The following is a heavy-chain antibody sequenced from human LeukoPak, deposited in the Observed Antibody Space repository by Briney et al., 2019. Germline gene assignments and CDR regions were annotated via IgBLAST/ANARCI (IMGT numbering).Heavy chain of an antibody. CDR2: IQTAGDT. J-gene: IGHJ3*02. CDR1: GFTFSSYA. Sequence: PGGSLRLSCAASGFTFSSYAMSWVRQAPGKGLEWVALIQTAGDTYYPASVKGRFTISRENAKNSFYLQMNSLRAEDTAVYYCARDSRPGYGGAHDIWGPGTMVTVSS. CDR3: ARDSRPGYGGAHDI. V-gene: IGHV3-13*01. D-gene: IGHD5-12*01.